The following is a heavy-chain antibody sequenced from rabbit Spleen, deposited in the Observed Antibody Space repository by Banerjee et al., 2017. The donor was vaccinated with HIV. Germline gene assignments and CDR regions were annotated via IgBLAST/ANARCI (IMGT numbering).Heavy chain of an antibody. CDR3: ARDAGGYDYIDVYFNL. CDR2: INAITGKA. CDR1: GFSFSNKAV. V-gene: IGHV1S45*01. D-gene: IGHD6-1*01. Sequence: QEQLVESGGGLVKPEGSLKLSCTASGFSFSNKAVMCWVRQAPGKGLEWIACINAITGKAVYANWAKGRSTFSKSSSTTVTLQMTSLTAADTATYFCARDAGGYDYIDVYFNLWGQGTLVTVS. J-gene: IGHJ4*01.